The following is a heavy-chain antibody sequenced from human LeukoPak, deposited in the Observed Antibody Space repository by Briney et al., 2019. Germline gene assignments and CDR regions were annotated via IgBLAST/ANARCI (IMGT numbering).Heavy chain of an antibody. CDR1: GFTFSSYW. CDR3: ASLRGSDFYWLITFPDYYYYYMDV. CDR2: IKQDGSEK. V-gene: IGHV3-7*01. Sequence: QPGGSLRLSCAASGFTFSSYWMSWVRQAPGKGLEWVANIKQDGSEKYYVGSVKGRFTISRDNAKKSLYLQMNSLRAEATACFSCASLRGSDFYWLITFPDYYYYYMDVWGKGTTVTVSS. D-gene: IGHD3-9*01. J-gene: IGHJ6*03.